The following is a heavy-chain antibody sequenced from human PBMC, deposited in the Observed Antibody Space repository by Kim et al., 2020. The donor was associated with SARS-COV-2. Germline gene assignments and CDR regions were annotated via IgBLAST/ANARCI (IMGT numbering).Heavy chain of an antibody. J-gene: IGHJ4*02. CDR3: ARALAYSSIHSFDY. D-gene: IGHD6-13*01. CDR1: GFTFSSYA. V-gene: IGHV3-30*04. Sequence: GGSLRLSCAASGFTFSSYAMHWVRQAPGKGLEWVAVISYDGSNKYYADSVKGRFTISRDNSKNTLYPQMNSLRAEDTAVYYCARALAYSSIHSFDYWGQGTLVTVSS. CDR2: ISYDGSNK.